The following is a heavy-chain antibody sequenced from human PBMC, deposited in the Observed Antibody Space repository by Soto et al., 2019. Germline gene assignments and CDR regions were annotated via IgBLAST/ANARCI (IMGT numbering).Heavy chain of an antibody. CDR3: ASGWWGYSYGQGYFDY. V-gene: IGHV1-69*12. J-gene: IGHJ4*02. CDR2: IIPIFGTA. Sequence: QVQLVKSGAEVKKPGSSVKVSCKASGGTFSSYAISWVRQAPRHGLEWMGGIIPIFGTANYAQKFQGRVTITADESTSTAYMELSSLRSEDTAVYYCASGWWGYSYGQGYFDYWGQGTLVTVSS. D-gene: IGHD5-18*01. CDR1: GGTFSSYA.